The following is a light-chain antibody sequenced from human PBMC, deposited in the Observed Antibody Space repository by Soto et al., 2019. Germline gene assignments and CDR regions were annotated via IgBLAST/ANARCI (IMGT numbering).Light chain of an antibody. CDR3: QHYGSSLSLT. CDR1: QSVSSNY. CDR2: GAS. Sequence: EIELTQSPGTLSLSPGERATLSCRASQSVSSNYLAWYQKEPGQAPRLLIYGASSRATGIPDRFSGSGSGTDFTLTISRLEPEDFAVYYCQHYGSSLSLTFGGGTKVEIK. J-gene: IGKJ4*01. V-gene: IGKV3-20*01.